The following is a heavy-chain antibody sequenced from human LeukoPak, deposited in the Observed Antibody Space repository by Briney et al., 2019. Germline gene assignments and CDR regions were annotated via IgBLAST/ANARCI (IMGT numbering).Heavy chain of an antibody. D-gene: IGHD5-18*01. CDR1: GGSFSGYY. J-gene: IGHJ2*01. CDR3: ARDGVVDTAVDHWYFDL. Sequence: SETLSLTCAVDGGSFSGYYWSWIRQPPGKGLEWIGEINDRGSNNYNPSLRGRVTISVDTSKNQFSLKLTSVTAADTAVYYCARDGVVDTAVDHWYFDLWGRGTLVTVSS. V-gene: IGHV4-34*01. CDR2: INDRGSN.